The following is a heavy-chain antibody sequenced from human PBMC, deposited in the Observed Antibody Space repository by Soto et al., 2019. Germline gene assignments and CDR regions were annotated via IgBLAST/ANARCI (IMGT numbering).Heavy chain of an antibody. CDR2: IYYSGST. CDR1: GGSTSSADYS. CDR3: ASIRYYDSSGARGV. J-gene: IGHJ6*02. Sequence: SETLSLTCSVSGGSTSSADYSWALTRQTPGKGLVWIGTIYYSGSTYSNPSLKSRVAMSIATSNNQFTLEMRSVTAADTPVYYFASIRYYDSSGARGVWGQRDTGT. D-gene: IGHD3-22*01. V-gene: IGHV4-39*01.